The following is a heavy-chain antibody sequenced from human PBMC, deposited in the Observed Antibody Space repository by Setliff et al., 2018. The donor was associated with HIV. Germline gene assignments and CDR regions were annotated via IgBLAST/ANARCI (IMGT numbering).Heavy chain of an antibody. J-gene: IGHJ6*02. Sequence: ASVKVSCKASGYTFTGHYLHWVRQAPGQGLEWLGWVNPNSGDAIYAQNFQGRVTMTRDTSINAAYVELRGLRSDDTAVYYCARNFGLSPSGKYYYYYGTDIWGQGTTVTVSS. D-gene: IGHD3-10*01. V-gene: IGHV1-2*02. CDR1: GYTFTGHY. CDR2: VNPNSGDA. CDR3: ARNFGLSPSGKYYYYYGTDI.